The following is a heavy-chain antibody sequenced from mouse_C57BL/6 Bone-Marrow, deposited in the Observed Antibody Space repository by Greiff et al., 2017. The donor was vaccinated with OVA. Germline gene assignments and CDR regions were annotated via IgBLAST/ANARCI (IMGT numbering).Heavy chain of an antibody. V-gene: IGHV2-2*01. Sequence: QVQLQQSGPGLVQPSQSLSITCTVSGFSLTSYGVHWVRQSPGKGLEWLGVIWSGGSTDYNAAFISRLSISKDNTKSHVVFTMTSLQAADTAIYYCASQICSRYVVYVVVWGTATTVTVSS. D-gene: IGHD1-1*01. J-gene: IGHJ1*03. CDR1: GFSLTSYG. CDR3: ASQICSRYVVYVVV. CDR2: IWSGGST.